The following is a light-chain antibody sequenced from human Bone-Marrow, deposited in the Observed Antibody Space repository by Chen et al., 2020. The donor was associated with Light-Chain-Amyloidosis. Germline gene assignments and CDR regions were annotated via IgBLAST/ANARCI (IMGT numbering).Light chain of an antibody. V-gene: IGLV3-25*03. Sequence: SYELTQPPSVSVSPGQTARITCSGDALPTKYAYWYQQKPGQAPVLVIHRDTGRPSGISERFSGSSSGTTATLTISGVQAEDEADYHCQSADSSGTYEVIFGGGTKLTVL. CDR2: RDT. J-gene: IGLJ2*01. CDR3: QSADSSGTYEVI. CDR1: ALPTKY.